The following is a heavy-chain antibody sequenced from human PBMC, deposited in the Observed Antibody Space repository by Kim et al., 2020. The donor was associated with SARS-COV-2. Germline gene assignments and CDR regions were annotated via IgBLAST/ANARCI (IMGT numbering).Heavy chain of an antibody. V-gene: IGHV3-11*01. D-gene: IGHD1-26*01. CDR3: ARGYIVGNYGMDV. J-gene: IGHJ6*02. Sequence: PDSVKGRFHNTSDNDQDALYLQMNSLRAEDTAVYYCARGYIVGNYGMDVWGQGTTVTVSS.